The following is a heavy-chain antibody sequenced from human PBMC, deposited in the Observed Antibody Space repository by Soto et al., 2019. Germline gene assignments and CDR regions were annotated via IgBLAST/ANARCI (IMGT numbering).Heavy chain of an antibody. D-gene: IGHD6-19*01. CDR2: IYSGGST. CDR3: AGAGYSSGWYPTYYYYGMDV. V-gene: IGHV3-53*01. J-gene: IGHJ6*02. CDR1: GFTVSSNY. Sequence: GGSLRLSCAASGFTVSSNYMSWVRQAPGKGLEWVSVIYSGGSTYYADSVKGRFTISRDNSKNTLYLQMNSLRAEDTAAYYCAGAGYSSGWYPTYYYYGMDVWGQGTTVTVSS.